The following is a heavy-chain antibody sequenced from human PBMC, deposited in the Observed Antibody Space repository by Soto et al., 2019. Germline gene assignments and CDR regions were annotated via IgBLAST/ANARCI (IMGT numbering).Heavy chain of an antibody. CDR1: GGSISSYY. CDR2: IYTSGST. D-gene: IGHD2-21*01. J-gene: IGHJ6*02. CDR3: ARDYVVPSVIHGYYYYYLMDV. V-gene: IGHV4-4*07. Sequence: SETLSLTCTVSGGSISSYYWSWIRQPAGKGLEWIGRIYTSGSTNYNPSLKSRVTMSVDTSKNQFSLKLSSVTAADTAVYYCARDYVVPSVIHGYYYYYLMDVWGRGTTVIVSS.